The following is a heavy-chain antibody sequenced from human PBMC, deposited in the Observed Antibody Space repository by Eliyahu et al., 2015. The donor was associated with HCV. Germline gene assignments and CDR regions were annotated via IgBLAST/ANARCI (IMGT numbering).Heavy chain of an antibody. CDR3: VKGPGRSSWSFDY. CDR1: GFXFDDFA. J-gene: IGHJ4*02. Sequence: EVQLVESGGGLVQPGRSLRXSCAASGFXFDDFAIHWVREPPGKGLGWVSGINWNSVTIGYADSVRGRFTISRDNAKNSLYLQMNSLRIEDSALYYCVKGPGRSSWSFDYWGQGTLVTVSS. D-gene: IGHD6-13*01. CDR2: INWNSVTI. V-gene: IGHV3-9*01.